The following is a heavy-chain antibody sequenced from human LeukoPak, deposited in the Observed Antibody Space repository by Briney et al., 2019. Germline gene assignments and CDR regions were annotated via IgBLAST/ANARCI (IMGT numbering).Heavy chain of an antibody. V-gene: IGHV3-21*01. CDR2: ISSSSTYI. CDR1: VLTFSSYT. D-gene: IGHD3-9*01. CDR3: ASSGILTGFDY. J-gene: IGHJ4*02. Sequence: GGSLRLSCAASVLTFSSYTMNWVRQAPGKGLEWVSSISSSSTYIYYADSLKGRFTISRDNAKDSLSLQLKSLRAEDTAVYYCASSGILTGFDYWGQGTLVTVSS.